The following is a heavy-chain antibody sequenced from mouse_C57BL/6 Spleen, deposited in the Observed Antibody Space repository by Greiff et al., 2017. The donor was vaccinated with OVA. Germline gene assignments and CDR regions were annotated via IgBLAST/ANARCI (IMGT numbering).Heavy chain of an antibody. V-gene: IGHV5-16*01. CDR3: ARDQPPYGFDY. J-gene: IGHJ2*01. Sequence: EVQRVESEGGLVQPGRSMKLSCTASGFTFSDYYMAWVRQVPEKGLEWVANINYDGSSNYYLDSLKSRFIISRDNAKNILYLQMSSLKSEDTATYYCARDQPPYGFDYWGQGTTLTVSS. CDR1: GFTFSDYY. CDR2: INYDGSSN. D-gene: IGHD2-10*02.